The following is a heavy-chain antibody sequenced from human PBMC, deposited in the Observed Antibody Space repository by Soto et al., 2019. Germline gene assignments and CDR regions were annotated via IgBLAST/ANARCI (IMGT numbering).Heavy chain of an antibody. Sequence: ASVKVSCKVSGYTLTELSMHWVRQAPGKGLEWMGGFDPEDGETIYAQKFQGRVTMTEDTSTDTAYMELSSLRSEDTAVYYCATVPPWYYDSSGYYYWGQGTLVTVSS. J-gene: IGHJ4*02. CDR2: FDPEDGET. V-gene: IGHV1-24*01. CDR3: ATVPPWYYDSSGYYY. D-gene: IGHD3-22*01. CDR1: GYTLTELS.